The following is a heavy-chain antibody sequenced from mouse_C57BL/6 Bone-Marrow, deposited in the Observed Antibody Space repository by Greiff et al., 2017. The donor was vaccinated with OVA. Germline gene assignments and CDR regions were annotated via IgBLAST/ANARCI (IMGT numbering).Heavy chain of an antibody. D-gene: IGHD2-5*01. CDR1: GYTFTDYY. V-gene: IGHV1-26*01. J-gene: IGHJ3*01. CDR2: INPNNGGT. Sequence: EVQLQQSGPELVKPGASVKISCKASGYTFTDYYMNWVKQSHGKSLEWIGDINPNNGGTSYNQKFKGKATLTVDKSSSTAYMELRSLTSEDSAVYYCARKSNYVAWFAYWGQGTLVTVSA. CDR3: ARKSNYVAWFAY.